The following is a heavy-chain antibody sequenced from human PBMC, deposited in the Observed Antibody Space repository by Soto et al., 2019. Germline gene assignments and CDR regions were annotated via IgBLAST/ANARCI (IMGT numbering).Heavy chain of an antibody. J-gene: IGHJ4*02. CDR3: AKTDYDVLDY. V-gene: IGHV3-23*01. CDR1: GFSFGAYA. Sequence: GGSQRLSYAASGFSFGAYAVSWVRQAPGKGLDWVSAINCCGGSTYYADSVKGRFTISRDDSKNTLYLQMNSLRAEDTAVYYCAKTDYDVLDYWGQGTLVTVS. CDR2: INCCGGST. D-gene: IGHD3-16*01.